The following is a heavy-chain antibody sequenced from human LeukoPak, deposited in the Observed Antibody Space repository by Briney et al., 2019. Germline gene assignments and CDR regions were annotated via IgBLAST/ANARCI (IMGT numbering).Heavy chain of an antibody. Sequence: GGSLRLSCAASGFTFSSYAMHWVRQAPGKGLEWVANINQDGSEKYYVDSVKGRFTISRDNAQHSLYLQMSSLRAEDTAVYYCARGRFHYDSSGYSSFYYWGQGTLVTVSS. CDR2: INQDGSEK. CDR3: ARGRFHYDSSGYSSFYY. J-gene: IGHJ4*02. CDR1: GFTFSSYA. D-gene: IGHD3-22*01. V-gene: IGHV3-7*01.